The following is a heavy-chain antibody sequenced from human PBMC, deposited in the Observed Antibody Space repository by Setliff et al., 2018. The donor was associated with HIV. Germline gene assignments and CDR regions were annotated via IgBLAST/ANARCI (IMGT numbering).Heavy chain of an antibody. J-gene: IGHJ4*02. CDR1: GGTFTNHG. CDR3: ARGDFDF. CDR2: VIPMFGIT. V-gene: IGHV1-69*10. D-gene: IGHD2-21*01. Sequence: GASVKVSCKASGGTFTNHGIGWVRQAPGRRLEWLGGVIPMFGITNDGQKFQGRVAITRDTSASTAYMELNSLRSEDTAMFYCARGDFDFWGQGTLVTSPQ.